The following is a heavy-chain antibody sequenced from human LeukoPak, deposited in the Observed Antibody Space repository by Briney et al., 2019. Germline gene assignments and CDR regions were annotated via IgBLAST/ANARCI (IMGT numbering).Heavy chain of an antibody. CDR2: ITSDSNII. D-gene: IGHD7-27*01. J-gene: IGHJ5*02. CDR3: ARVGTTGVNNWFDP. Sequence: GGSLRLSCAASGFAFSSYSMNWLRQAPGKGLEWVSFITSDSNIIHYADSVKGRFTISRDNAKNSLFLRVNSLRDEDTAVYYCARVGTTGVNNWFDPWGQGTLVTVSS. V-gene: IGHV3-48*02. CDR1: GFAFSSYS.